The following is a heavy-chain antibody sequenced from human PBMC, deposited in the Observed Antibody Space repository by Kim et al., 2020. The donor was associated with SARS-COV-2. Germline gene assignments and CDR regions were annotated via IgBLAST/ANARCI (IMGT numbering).Heavy chain of an antibody. V-gene: IGHV3-23*03. CDR3: AKEADYSSSWYLGYFDY. Sequence: VKGRCTNSRDNSKNALYLQMNGLRAEDTAVYYCAKEADYSSSWYLGYFDYWGQGTLVTVSS. J-gene: IGHJ4*02. D-gene: IGHD6-13*01.